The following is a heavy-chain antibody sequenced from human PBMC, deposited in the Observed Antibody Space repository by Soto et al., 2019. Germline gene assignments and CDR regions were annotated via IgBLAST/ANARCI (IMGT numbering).Heavy chain of an antibody. Sequence: QVQLVESGGGVVQPGRSLRLSCAASGFTFSSYGMHWVRQAPGKGLEWVAVIWYDGSNKYYEESVKGRFTISRDNSKNTLYLQMNSLRAEDTAVYYCARGRPPMGATKGAFRDSFDYWGQGTLVTVSS. J-gene: IGHJ4*02. V-gene: IGHV3-33*01. CDR2: IWYDGSNK. D-gene: IGHD1-26*01. CDR3: ARGRPPMGATKGAFRDSFDY. CDR1: GFTFSSYG.